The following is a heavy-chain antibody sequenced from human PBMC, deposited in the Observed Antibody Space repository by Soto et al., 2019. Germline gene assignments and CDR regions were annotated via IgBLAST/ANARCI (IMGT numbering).Heavy chain of an antibody. V-gene: IGHV1-69*06. CDR2: IIPIFGTA. D-gene: IGHD3-10*01. CDR3: AKVQGSGSGLYYFYYYGTDV. Sequence: SVKVSCKASGGTFSSYAISWVRQDPGQGLEWMGGIIPIFGTANYAQKFQGRVTITADNSRNTLYLQMNSLRAEDTAVYYCAKVQGSGSGLYYFYYYGTDVWGQGTTVTVSS. J-gene: IGHJ6*02. CDR1: GGTFSSYA.